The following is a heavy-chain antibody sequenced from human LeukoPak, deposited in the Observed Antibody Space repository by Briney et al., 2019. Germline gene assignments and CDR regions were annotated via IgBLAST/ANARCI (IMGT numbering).Heavy chain of an antibody. CDR3: ARAGNYYGRHTNWFDP. J-gene: IGHJ5*02. D-gene: IGHD3-10*01. CDR2: ICSSSSYI. V-gene: IGHV3-21*01. Sequence: GGSLRLSCAASGFTFSSYSMNWVRQAPGKGLEWVSSICSSSSYIYYADSVKGRFTISRDNAKNALYLQMNSLRAEDTAVYYCARAGNYYGRHTNWFDPWGQGTLVTVSS. CDR1: GFTFSSYS.